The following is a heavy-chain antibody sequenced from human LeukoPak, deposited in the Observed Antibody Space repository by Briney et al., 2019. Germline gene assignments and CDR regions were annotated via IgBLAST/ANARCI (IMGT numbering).Heavy chain of an antibody. CDR1: GFSFTTHS. CDR2: ISVTSSFI. J-gene: IGHJ4*02. Sequence: GGSLRLSCAASGFSFTTHSMNWVRQAPGKGLEWVSFISVTSSFISYADSVKGRFTISRDNGENSLYLQMNSLRAEDTAVYYCARDYGNVVDYWGQGTLVTVSS. CDR3: ARDYGNVVDY. D-gene: IGHD3-10*01. V-gene: IGHV3-48*01.